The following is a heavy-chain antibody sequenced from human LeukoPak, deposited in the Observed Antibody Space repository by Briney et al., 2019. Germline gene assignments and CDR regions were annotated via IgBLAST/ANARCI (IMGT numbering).Heavy chain of an antibody. D-gene: IGHD3-10*01. V-gene: IGHV3-30*02. CDR1: GFTFSSYG. J-gene: IGHJ6*03. CDR3: AKDRYYYGSGTGYYYMDV. Sequence: GGSLRLSCAASGFTFSSYGMHWVRQAPGKGLEWMAFIRHDGSNKYYADSVKGRFTISRDNSKNTLYLQMNSLRAEDTAVYYCAKDRYYYGSGTGYYYMDVWGKGTTVTISS. CDR2: IRHDGSNK.